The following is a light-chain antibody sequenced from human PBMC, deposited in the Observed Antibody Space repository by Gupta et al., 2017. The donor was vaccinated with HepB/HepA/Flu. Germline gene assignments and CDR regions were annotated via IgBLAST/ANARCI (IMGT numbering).Light chain of an antibody. Sequence: DIQMTQSPSTLSASVGDRVTITCRASQSISTWLAWYQQKPGKAPKLLIYKASSLESGVPSRFSGSGSGTEFTLTISSLQPDDFATYYCQQYNNYLFTFDPETKVDI. CDR1: QSISTW. CDR2: KAS. J-gene: IGKJ3*01. V-gene: IGKV1-5*03. CDR3: QQYNNYLFT.